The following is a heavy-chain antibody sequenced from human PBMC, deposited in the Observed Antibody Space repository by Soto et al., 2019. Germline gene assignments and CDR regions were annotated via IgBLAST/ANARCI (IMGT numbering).Heavy chain of an antibody. D-gene: IGHD6-13*01. CDR3: ARTDFPSSWRKVNYFDY. Sequence: GASVKVSCKASGGTFSSYAISWVRQAPGQGLEWMGGIIPIFGTANYAQKFQGRVTITADESTSTAYMELSSLRSEDTAVYYCARTDFPSSWRKVNYFDYWGQGTQVTVSS. J-gene: IGHJ4*02. CDR1: GGTFSSYA. CDR2: IIPIFGTA. V-gene: IGHV1-69*13.